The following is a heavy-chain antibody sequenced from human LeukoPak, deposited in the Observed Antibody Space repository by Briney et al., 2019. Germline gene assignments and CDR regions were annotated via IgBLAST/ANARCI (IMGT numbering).Heavy chain of an antibody. CDR3: ARGGYYDSSGYYYVGYFHH. CDR2: TSSGSHYI. D-gene: IGHD3-22*01. J-gene: IGHJ1*01. CDR1: GFTFSTYR. V-gene: IGHV3-21*01. Sequence: GGSLRLSCAASGFTFSTYRMSWVRQAPGKGLEWVSSTSSGSHYIYYADSVKGRFTISRDNAKNSLYLQMNSLRAEDTAVYYCARGGYYDSSGYYYVGYFHHWGQGTLVTVSS.